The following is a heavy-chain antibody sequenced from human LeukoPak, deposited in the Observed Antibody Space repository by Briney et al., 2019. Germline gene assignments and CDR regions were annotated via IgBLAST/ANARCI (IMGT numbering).Heavy chain of an antibody. J-gene: IGHJ5*02. CDR2: ISAYNGNT. Sequence: ASVKVSCKASGYTFTGYYMHWVRQAPGQGLEWMGWISAYNGNTNYAQKLQGRVTMTTGTSTSTAYMELRSLRSDDTAVYYCARDLGYCSGGSCHNWFDPWGQGTLVTVSS. V-gene: IGHV1-18*04. CDR1: GYTFTGYY. D-gene: IGHD2-15*01. CDR3: ARDLGYCSGGSCHNWFDP.